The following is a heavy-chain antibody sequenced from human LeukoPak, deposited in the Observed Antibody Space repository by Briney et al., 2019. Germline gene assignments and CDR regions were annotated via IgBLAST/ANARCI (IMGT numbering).Heavy chain of an antibody. CDR1: GGSFSGYY. J-gene: IGHJ4*02. CDR3: ARGGATMVRGVHGY. Sequence: SETLSLTCAVYGGSFSGYYWNWFRQPPGKGLEWIGEINHSGSTNYNPSLKSRVTISVDTSKNQFSLKLSSVTAADTAVYYCARGGATMVRGVHGYWGQGTLVTVSS. D-gene: IGHD3-10*01. CDR2: INHSGST. V-gene: IGHV4-34*01.